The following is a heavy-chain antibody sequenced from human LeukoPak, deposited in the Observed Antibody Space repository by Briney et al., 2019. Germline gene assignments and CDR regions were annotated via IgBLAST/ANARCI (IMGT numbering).Heavy chain of an antibody. D-gene: IGHD2-2*01. J-gene: IGHJ4*02. Sequence: PSETLSLTCAVSGASVSGSNWWTWARQPPGKGLEWIGEIYHAGITNYNPSLKSRVTISVDNSRNQFSLKLSSVTAADTAVYYCMRTYCSSTSCHYFDYWGQGALVTVSS. CDR1: GASVSGSNW. CDR2: IYHAGIT. CDR3: MRTYCSSTSCHYFDY. V-gene: IGHV4-4*02.